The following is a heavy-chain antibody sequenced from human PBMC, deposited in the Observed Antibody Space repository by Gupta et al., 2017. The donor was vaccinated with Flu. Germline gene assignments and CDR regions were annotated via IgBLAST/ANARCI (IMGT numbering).Heavy chain of an antibody. CDR2: INHSERT. J-gene: IGHJ5*02. CDR3: GGSTSPLFWFDP. V-gene: IGHV4-34*01. Sequence: QVQLQQWGAGLLTPSETLSLTCAVYGGSFSGYYWSWIRQPPGKGLEWIGEINHSERTNYNPSLKSRVTISVDTSKNQFSLKLSSVTAADTAVYYCGGSTSPLFWFDPWGQGTLVTVSS. CDR1: GGSFSGYY.